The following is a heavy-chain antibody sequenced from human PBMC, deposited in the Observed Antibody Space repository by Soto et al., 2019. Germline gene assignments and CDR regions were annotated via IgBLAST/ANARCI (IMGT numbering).Heavy chain of an antibody. CDR1: GGSISSYY. V-gene: IGHV4-59*01. Sequence: PSETLSLTCTVSGGSISSYYWSWIRQPPGKGLEWIGYIYYSGSTNYNPSLKSRVTISVDTSKNQFSLKLSSVTAADTAVYYCASLYSSSWYYFDYWGQGTLVTVSS. CDR3: ASLYSSSWYYFDY. J-gene: IGHJ4*02. CDR2: IYYSGST. D-gene: IGHD6-13*01.